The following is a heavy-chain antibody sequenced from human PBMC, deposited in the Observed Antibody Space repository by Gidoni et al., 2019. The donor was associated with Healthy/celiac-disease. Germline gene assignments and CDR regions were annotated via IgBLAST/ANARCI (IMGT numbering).Heavy chain of an antibody. CDR1: GYSFTSYG. CDR2: IYPGDSDT. CDR3: ATHKANWRSHLVDY. Sequence: VQLVQSGAEVKQPRDSLKFSRMGSGYSFTSYGIGWVRQMPWKGLAWMGIIYPGDSDTRYSPSFQGQVTISADKSISTAYLQWSSLKASDTAMYYCATHKANWRSHLVDYWGQGTLVTVSS. J-gene: IGHJ4*02. D-gene: IGHD1-1*01. V-gene: IGHV5-51*03.